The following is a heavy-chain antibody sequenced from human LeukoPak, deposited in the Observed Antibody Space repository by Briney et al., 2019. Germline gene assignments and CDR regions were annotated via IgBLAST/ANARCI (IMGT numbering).Heavy chain of an antibody. CDR2: ISSSSTYI. D-gene: IGHD3-9*01. J-gene: IGHJ4*02. V-gene: IGHV3-21*01. CDR1: GFSFSNCS. CDR3: ARDAGEFDWSGGYFDC. Sequence: GGSLRLSCAASGFSFSNCSMNWVRQAPGKGLEWVSSISSSSTYIYYADSLEGRFTISRDNVRNSLYLQMNSLRDEDTAVYYCARDAGEFDWSGGYFDCWGQGTVVTVSS.